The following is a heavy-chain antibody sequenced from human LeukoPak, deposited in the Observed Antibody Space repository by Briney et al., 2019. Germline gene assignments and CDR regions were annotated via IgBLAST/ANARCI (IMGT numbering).Heavy chain of an antibody. CDR3: ARDLRAAAGTWLDY. CDR1: GITFSSND. CDR2: IYSGGST. V-gene: IGHV3-53*01. J-gene: IGHJ4*02. Sequence: GGSLRLSCATSGITFSSNDMSWVRQAPGMGLEWVSVIYSGGSTYYADSVKGRFTISRDNSRNTLYLQMHSLRAEDTAVYYCARDLRAAAGTWLDYWGQGTLVTVSS. D-gene: IGHD6-13*01.